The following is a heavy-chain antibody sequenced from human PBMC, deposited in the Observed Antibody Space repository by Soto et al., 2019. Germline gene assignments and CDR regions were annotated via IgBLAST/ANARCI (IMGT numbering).Heavy chain of an antibody. Sequence: SETLSLTCTVSGGSISSGGYCWSWIRQHPVKGLEWIGYIYYRGSTYYNPSLKSRVTISVDTSKNQFSLKLSSVTAADTAVYYCARVRVGATFSDAFDIWGQGTMVTVSS. CDR2: IYYRGST. CDR3: ARVRVGATFSDAFDI. CDR1: GGSISSGGYC. V-gene: IGHV4-31*03. D-gene: IGHD1-26*01. J-gene: IGHJ3*02.